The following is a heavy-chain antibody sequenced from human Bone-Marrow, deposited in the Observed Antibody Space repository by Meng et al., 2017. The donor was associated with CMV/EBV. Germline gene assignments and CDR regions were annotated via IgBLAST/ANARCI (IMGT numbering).Heavy chain of an antibody. D-gene: IGHD6-6*01. V-gene: IGHV3-21*01. CDR2: ISSSSSYI. CDR1: GFTFSSYS. Sequence: GGSLRLSCAASGFTFSSYSMNWVRQAPGKGPEWVSSISSSSSYIYYADSVKGRFTISRDNAKNSLYLQMNSLRAEDTAVYYCARDRIAAIKENYYYYGMDVWGQGTTVTVSS. CDR3: ARDRIAAIKENYYYYGMDV. J-gene: IGHJ6*02.